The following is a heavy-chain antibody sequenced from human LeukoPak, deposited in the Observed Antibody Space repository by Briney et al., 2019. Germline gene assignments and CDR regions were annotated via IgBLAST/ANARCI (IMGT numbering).Heavy chain of an antibody. CDR3: ARDVELQEMATERSVAFDI. J-gene: IGHJ3*02. Sequence: GGSLRLSCAASGFTASSNYMSWVRQAPGKGLEWVSVIYSGGSTYYADSVKGRFTISRDNSKNTLYLQMNSLRAEDTAVYYCARDVELQEMATERSVAFDIWGQGTMVTVSS. CDR1: GFTASSNY. CDR2: IYSGGST. D-gene: IGHD5-12*01. V-gene: IGHV3-66*01.